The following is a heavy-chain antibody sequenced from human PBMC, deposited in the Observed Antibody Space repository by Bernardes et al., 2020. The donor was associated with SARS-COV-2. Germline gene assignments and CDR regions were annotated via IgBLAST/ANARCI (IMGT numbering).Heavy chain of an antibody. CDR2: IYYSGTT. Sequence: ETLSLTCTVSGGSISSYFWSWIRQPPGKGLEWIGSIYYSGTTNYSPSLKRRVAISADTSKSQFSLKLTSVTAADTAAYYCARTTIFGVVIYFDSWGLGTLVTVSS. V-gene: IGHV4-59*01. CDR3: ARTTIFGVVIYFDS. D-gene: IGHD3-3*01. J-gene: IGHJ4*02. CDR1: GGSISSYF.